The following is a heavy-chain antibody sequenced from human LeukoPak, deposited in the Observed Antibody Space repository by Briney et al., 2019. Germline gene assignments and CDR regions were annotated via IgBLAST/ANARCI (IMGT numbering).Heavy chain of an antibody. J-gene: IGHJ4*02. Sequence: ASVKVSCKASGYTFTGYYMHWVRQAPGQGLEWMGRINPNSGGTNYAQKFRGRVTMTRDTSISTAYMELSRLRSDDTAVYYCARVRYSSGWSYFDYWGQGTLVTVSS. V-gene: IGHV1-2*06. CDR3: ARVRYSSGWSYFDY. CDR1: GYTFTGYY. CDR2: INPNSGGT. D-gene: IGHD6-19*01.